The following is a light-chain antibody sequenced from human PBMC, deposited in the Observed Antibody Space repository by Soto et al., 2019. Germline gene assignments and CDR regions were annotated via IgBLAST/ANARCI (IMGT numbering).Light chain of an antibody. CDR1: QTIRSD. J-gene: IGKJ4*02. Sequence: EIVMTQSPVTLSVSPGERATLSCRASQTIRSDLAWYQQKPGQAPRLLISDASTRATSIPARFNGSGSGTECTLAISSLQSEDFAIYYCHQYNTWPLTFGGGTKVEIK. CDR3: HQYNTWPLT. V-gene: IGKV3-15*01. CDR2: DAS.